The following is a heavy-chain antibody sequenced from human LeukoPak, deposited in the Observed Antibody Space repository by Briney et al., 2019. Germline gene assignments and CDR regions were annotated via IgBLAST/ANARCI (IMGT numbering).Heavy chain of an antibody. CDR2: ITWNSGSV. Sequence: GGSLRLSCAASGFTFHDCAMHWVRQVPGKGLEWVSGITWNSGSVLYADSVRGRFTISRDNAKNSLYLQMNSLRPEDMAFYYCAKGLGVASLIVDALDMWGQGTMVTV. V-gene: IGHV3-9*03. CDR1: GFTFHDCA. CDR3: AKGLGVASLIVDALDM. D-gene: IGHD3/OR15-3a*01. J-gene: IGHJ3*02.